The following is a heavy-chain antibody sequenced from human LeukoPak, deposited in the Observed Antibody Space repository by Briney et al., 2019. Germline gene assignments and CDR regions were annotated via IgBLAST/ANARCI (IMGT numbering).Heavy chain of an antibody. D-gene: IGHD1-7*01. Sequence: SETLSLTCTVSGYSISSGYYWGWIRQPPGKGLEWIGSIYHSGSTYYNPSLKSRVTISVDTSKNQFSLKLSSVTAADTAVYYCARVEGNWNYGDVYFQHWGQGTLVTVSS. CDR1: GYSISSGYY. CDR3: ARVEGNWNYGDVYFQH. V-gene: IGHV4-38-2*02. J-gene: IGHJ1*01. CDR2: IYHSGST.